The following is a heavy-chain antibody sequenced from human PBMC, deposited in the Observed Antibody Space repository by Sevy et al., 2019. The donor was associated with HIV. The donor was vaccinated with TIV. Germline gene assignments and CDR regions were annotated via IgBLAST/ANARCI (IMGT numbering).Heavy chain of an antibody. V-gene: IGHV3-30*18. CDR2: ISYDGRHK. Sequence: QLGGSLRLSCAASGFTFSTYGMHWVRQAPGKGLEWVAVISYDGRHKYYADSVKGRFTISRDNSKNTLDLQMNSLRAEDTAVYYCAKDRDIVIVLGATALGQWGQGTLVTVSS. CDR3: AKDRDIVIVLGATALGQ. D-gene: IGHD2-15*01. J-gene: IGHJ1*01. CDR1: GFTFSTYG.